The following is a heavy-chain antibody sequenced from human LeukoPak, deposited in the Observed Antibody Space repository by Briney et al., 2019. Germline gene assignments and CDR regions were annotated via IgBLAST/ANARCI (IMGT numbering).Heavy chain of an antibody. CDR3: ARDRPPGTVTTLMYFDY. D-gene: IGHD4-17*01. V-gene: IGHV3-21*01. CDR2: ISSSSSYI. CDR1: GFTFSSYS. Sequence: GGSLRLSCAASGFTFSSYSMNWVRQAPGKGLEWVSSISSSSSYIYYADSVKGRFTISRDNAKNSLYLQMNSLRAEDTAVYYCARDRPPGTVTTLMYFDYWGQGTLVTVSS. J-gene: IGHJ4*02.